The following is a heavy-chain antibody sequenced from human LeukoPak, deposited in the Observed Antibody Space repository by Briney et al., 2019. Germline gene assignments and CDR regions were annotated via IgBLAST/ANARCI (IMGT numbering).Heavy chain of an antibody. CDR2: INHSGST. V-gene: IGHV4-38-2*02. D-gene: IGHD2-15*01. Sequence: PSETLSLTCTVSGYSISSGYYWGWIRLPPGKGLEWIGIINHSGSTFCKTSLKSRVTISVDTSTNQFSLNLTSVTAADTALYYCARGYCTGGNCYSFGYWGQGTLVTVSS. CDR3: ARGYCTGGNCYSFGY. CDR1: GYSISSGYY. J-gene: IGHJ4*02.